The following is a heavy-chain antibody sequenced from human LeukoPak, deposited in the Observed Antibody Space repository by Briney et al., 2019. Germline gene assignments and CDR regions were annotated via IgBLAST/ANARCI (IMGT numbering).Heavy chain of an antibody. V-gene: IGHV1-2*06. Sequence: ASVKVSFTASGYTFTGYYMHWVRQAPGQGLEWMGRINPNSGGTNYAQKFQGRVTMTRDTSISTAYMELSRLRSDDTAVYYCARGLGYYYDFDYWGQGTLVTVSS. CDR1: GYTFTGYY. J-gene: IGHJ4*02. CDR2: INPNSGGT. CDR3: ARGLGYYYDFDY. D-gene: IGHD3-22*01.